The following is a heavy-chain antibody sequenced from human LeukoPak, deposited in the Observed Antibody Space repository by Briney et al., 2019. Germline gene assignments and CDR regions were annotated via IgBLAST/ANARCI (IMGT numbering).Heavy chain of an antibody. CDR3: ARDVTAFWSGYYDY. V-gene: IGHV4-30-4*08. D-gene: IGHD3-3*01. CDR1: GGSISSGDYY. Sequence: PSETLSLTCTVSGGSISSGDYYWSWIRQPPGKGLEWIGYIYYSGSTYYNPSLKSRVTISVDTSKNQFSLKLSSVTAADTAVYYCARDVTAFWSGYYDYWGQGTLVTVSS. CDR2: IYYSGST. J-gene: IGHJ4*02.